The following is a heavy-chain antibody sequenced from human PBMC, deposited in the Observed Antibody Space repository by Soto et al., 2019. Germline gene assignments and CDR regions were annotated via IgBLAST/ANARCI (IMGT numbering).Heavy chain of an antibody. CDR1: GGSISSGGYY. J-gene: IGHJ4*02. CDR2: IYYSGST. V-gene: IGHV4-31*03. D-gene: IGHD3-10*01. Sequence: PSETLSLTCTVSGGSISSGGYYWSWIRQHPGKGLEWIGYIYYSGSTYYNPSLKSRVTISVDTSKNQFSLKLSSVTAADTAVYYRARIGLWFGEFSSFDYWGQGPLVTVSS. CDR3: ARIGLWFGEFSSFDY.